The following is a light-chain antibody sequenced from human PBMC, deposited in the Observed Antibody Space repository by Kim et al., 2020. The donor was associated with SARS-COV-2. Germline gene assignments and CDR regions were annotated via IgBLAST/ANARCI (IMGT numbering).Light chain of an antibody. CDR3: SSYAGNNSCV. V-gene: IGLV2-8*01. J-gene: IGLJ1*01. CDR2: EVN. CDR1: SSDIHYYKY. Sequence: GQSGTISCTGVSSDIHYYKYVSWYQHHPGKAPKLIIYEVNRRPSGVPDRFSGSKSGNTASLTVSGLQTEDEADYYCSSYAGNNSCVFGTGTKVTVL.